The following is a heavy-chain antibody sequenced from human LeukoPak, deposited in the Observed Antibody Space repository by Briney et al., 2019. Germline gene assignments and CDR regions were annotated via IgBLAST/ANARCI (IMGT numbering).Heavy chain of an antibody. J-gene: IGHJ3*02. D-gene: IGHD3-10*01. CDR1: GFTFSSYG. Sequence: GGSLRLSCAASGFTFSSYGMSWVRQAPGKGLEWVSAISGSGGSTYYADSVKGQFTISRDNSKNTLYLQMNSLRAEDTAVYYCAKGVNVLLWFGESNDAFDIWGQGTMVTVSS. CDR2: ISGSGGST. V-gene: IGHV3-23*01. CDR3: AKGVNVLLWFGESNDAFDI.